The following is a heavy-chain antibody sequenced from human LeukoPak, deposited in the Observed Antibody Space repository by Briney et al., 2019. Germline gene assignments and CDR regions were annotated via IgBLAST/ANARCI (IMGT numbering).Heavy chain of an antibody. CDR2: IYYSGST. Sequence: PSETLSLTCTVSGASISSGDYYWNWIRQHPGQGLEWIGYIYYSGSTYYNPSLKGRVTMSVDTSKNQFSLKLSSVTAADTAVYNCATSGCYVFDYWGQGILVTVSS. CDR3: ATSGCYVFDY. J-gene: IGHJ4*02. V-gene: IGHV4-31*03. CDR1: GASISSGDYY. D-gene: IGHD3-9*01.